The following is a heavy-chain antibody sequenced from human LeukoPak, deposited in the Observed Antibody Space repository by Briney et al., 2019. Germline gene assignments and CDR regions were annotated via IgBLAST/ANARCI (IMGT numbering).Heavy chain of an antibody. V-gene: IGHV4-59*12. J-gene: IGHJ4*02. CDR2: IHYSGST. CDR3: ARVGGITGGYYFDY. Sequence: SETLPLTCTVSGGSISSYYWSWIRQPPGKGLEWIGYIHYSGSTSYNPSLKSRVTISVDTSKNQISLKLSSVTAADTAVYYCARVGGITGGYYFDYWGQGTLVTVSS. CDR1: GGSISSYY. D-gene: IGHD1-14*01.